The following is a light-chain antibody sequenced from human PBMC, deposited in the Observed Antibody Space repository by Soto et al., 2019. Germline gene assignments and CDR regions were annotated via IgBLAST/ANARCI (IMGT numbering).Light chain of an antibody. Sequence: QSVLTQPGPVSGCPGQSSTISCTRTSSDVGWYKYVSWYQQHPGKAPKLMIYEVSNRRSGVSSRFPGSKSSNTASLTFSGLQAEDEADYYCRLYTSSSTVVFGGGSKVTVL. CDR3: RLYTSSSTVV. CDR2: EVS. CDR1: SSDVGWYKY. J-gene: IGLJ2*01. V-gene: IGLV2-14*01.